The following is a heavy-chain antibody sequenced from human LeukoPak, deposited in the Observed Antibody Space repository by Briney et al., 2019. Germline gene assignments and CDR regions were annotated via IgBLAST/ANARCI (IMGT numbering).Heavy chain of an antibody. CDR3: ARDGYDSSGYVYHDY. V-gene: IGHV3-72*01. CDR2: SRNKANSYTT. J-gene: IGHJ4*02. D-gene: IGHD3-22*01. CDR1: GFTFSDHY. Sequence: QPGGSLRLSCAVSGFTFSDHYMDWVRQAPGKGLEWVGRSRNKANSYTTEYAASVKGRFTISRDNSKNSLYLQMNSLKTEDTAVYYCARDGYDSSGYVYHDYWDQGTLVTVSS.